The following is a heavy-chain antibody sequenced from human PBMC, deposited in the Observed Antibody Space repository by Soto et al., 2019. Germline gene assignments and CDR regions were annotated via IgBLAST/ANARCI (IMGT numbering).Heavy chain of an antibody. Sequence: SETLSLTCTVSGGSISSGGYYWSWIRQHPGKGLERIGYIYYSGSTYYNPSLKSRVTISVDTSKNQFSLKLSSVTAADTAVYYCARGVSCSGGSCYSGDAFDIWGQGTMVTVSS. V-gene: IGHV4-31*03. D-gene: IGHD2-15*01. CDR2: IYYSGST. J-gene: IGHJ3*02. CDR1: GGSISSGGYY. CDR3: ARGVSCSGGSCYSGDAFDI.